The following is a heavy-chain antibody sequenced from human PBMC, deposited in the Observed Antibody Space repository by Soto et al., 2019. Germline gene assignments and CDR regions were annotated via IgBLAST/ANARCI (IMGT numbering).Heavy chain of an antibody. CDR3: ARDLGKKWLRQRWGYYYYYGMDV. V-gene: IGHV3-74*01. J-gene: IGHJ6*02. D-gene: IGHD5-12*01. CDR2: INSDGSST. CDR1: GFTFSSYW. Sequence: EVQLVESGGGLVQPGGSLRLSCAASGFTFSSYWMHWVRQAPGKGLVWVSRINSDGSSTSYADSVKGRFTISRDNAKNTLYLQMNSLRAEDTAVYYCARDLGKKWLRQRWGYYYYYGMDVWGQGTTVTVSS.